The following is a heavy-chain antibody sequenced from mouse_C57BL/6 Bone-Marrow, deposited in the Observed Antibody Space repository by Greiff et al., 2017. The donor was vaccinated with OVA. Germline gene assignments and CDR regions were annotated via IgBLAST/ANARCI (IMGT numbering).Heavy chain of an antibody. CDR3: ARDDGYYFYAMDY. CDR2: IYPGSGST. Sequence: QVQLQQPGAELVKPGASVKMSCKASGYTFTSYWITWVKQRPGQGLEWIGDIYPGSGSTNYNEKFKSKATLTVDTSSSTAYMQLISLTSEDSAVYYCARDDGYYFYAMDYWGQGTSVTVSS. CDR1: GYTFTSYW. D-gene: IGHD2-3*01. J-gene: IGHJ4*01. V-gene: IGHV1-55*01.